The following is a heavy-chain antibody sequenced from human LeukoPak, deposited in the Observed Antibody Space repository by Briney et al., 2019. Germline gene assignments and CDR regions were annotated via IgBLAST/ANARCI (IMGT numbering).Heavy chain of an antibody. CDR1: GGTFSSYA. CDR3: AREHSGSYSEFDY. J-gene: IGHJ4*02. Sequence: GASVKVSCKASGGTFSSYATSWVRQAPGQGLEWMGGIIPIFGTANYAQKFQGRVTITTDESTSTAYMELSSLRSEDTAVYYCAREHSGSYSEFDYWGQGTLVTVSS. CDR2: IIPIFGTA. V-gene: IGHV1-69*05. D-gene: IGHD1-26*01.